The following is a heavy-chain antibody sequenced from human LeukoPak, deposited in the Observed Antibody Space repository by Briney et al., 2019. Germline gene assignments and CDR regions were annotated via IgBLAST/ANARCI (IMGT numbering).Heavy chain of an antibody. V-gene: IGHV3-33*01. CDR2: IWYDGNNK. Sequence: GGSLRLSCAASGFTFSNYGMHWVRQTPGKGLEWVAVIWYDGNNKYYADSVKGRFTISRDNSKNTLYLQMNSLRAEDTAVYYCARDRWSSTSYNDYWGQGTLVTVSS. J-gene: IGHJ4*02. CDR1: GFTFSNYG. D-gene: IGHD2-2*01. CDR3: ARDRWSSTSYNDY.